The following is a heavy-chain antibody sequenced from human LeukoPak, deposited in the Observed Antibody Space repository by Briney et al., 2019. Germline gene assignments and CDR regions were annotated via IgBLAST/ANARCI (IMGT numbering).Heavy chain of an antibody. J-gene: IGHJ5*02. V-gene: IGHV5-51*01. CDR1: GYSFTSYW. D-gene: IGHD6-13*01. CDR3: ARRERYSSSWYVKESWFDP. Sequence: PGESLKISCKGSGYSFTSYWIGWVRQMLGKGLEWMGIIYPGDSDTRYSPSFQGQVTISADKSISTAYLQWSSLKASDTAMYYCARRERYSSSWYVKESWFDPWGQGTLVTVSS. CDR2: IYPGDSDT.